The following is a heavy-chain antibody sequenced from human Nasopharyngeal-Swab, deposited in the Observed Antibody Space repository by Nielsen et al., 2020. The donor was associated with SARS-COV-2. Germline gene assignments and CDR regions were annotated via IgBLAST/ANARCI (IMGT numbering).Heavy chain of an antibody. D-gene: IGHD3-9*01. CDR3: AREGDILTGYYDAFDI. Sequence: GGSLRLSCAASGLTCSSYGMHWVRQAPGKGLEWVAVIWYDGSNKYYADSVKGRFTISRDNSKNTLYLQMNSLRAEDTAVYYCAREGDILTGYYDAFDIWGQGTMVTVSS. CDR1: GLTCSSYG. CDR2: IWYDGSNK. V-gene: IGHV3-33*01. J-gene: IGHJ3*02.